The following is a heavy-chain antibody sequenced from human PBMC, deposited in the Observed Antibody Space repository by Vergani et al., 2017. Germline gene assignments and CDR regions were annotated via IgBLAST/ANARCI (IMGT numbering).Heavy chain of an antibody. CDR3: ARVNTETNAHLYYYYYMDV. J-gene: IGHJ6*03. CDR2: IDHTGRP. D-gene: IGHD4-11*01. CDR1: GGSFTSYH. V-gene: IGHV4-34*01. Sequence: QVQLQQWGGGLLKPSETLSLTCVVNGGSFTSYHWTWIRQSPGEGLEWVGDIDHTGRPDYNPSLKSRLTMSVDKPRNQFSLTLNSVSATDTAIYFCARVNTETNAHLYYYYYMDVWGQGTAVTVS.